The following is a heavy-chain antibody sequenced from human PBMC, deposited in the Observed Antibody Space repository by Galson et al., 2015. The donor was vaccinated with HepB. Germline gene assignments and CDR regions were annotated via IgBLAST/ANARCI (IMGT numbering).Heavy chain of an antibody. J-gene: IGHJ6*02. Sequence: SVKVSCKASGYTFTSYYMHWVRQAPGQGLEWMGIINPSGGSTSYAQKFQGRVTMTRDTSTSTVYMELSSLRSEDTAVYYCARGAEAAPKYYYYGMDVWGQGTTVTVSS. D-gene: IGHD6-19*01. CDR3: ARGAEAAPKYYYYGMDV. CDR1: GYTFTSYY. CDR2: INPSGGST. V-gene: IGHV1-46*01.